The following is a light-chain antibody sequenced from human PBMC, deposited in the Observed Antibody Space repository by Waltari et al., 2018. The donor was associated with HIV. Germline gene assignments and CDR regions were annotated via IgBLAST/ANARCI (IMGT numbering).Light chain of an antibody. V-gene: IGLV2-14*03. Sequence: QSALTQPASMSGSPGQSITISCTGTSSDIGGYAYVSWYQQHPGKVPKLILYGVTERPSGISSRFPGSRSGATASLTISGLQTEDEADYYCSSFTTSHKLLFGGGTQVTVL. J-gene: IGLJ2*01. CDR2: GVT. CDR3: SSFTTSHKLL. CDR1: SSDIGGYAY.